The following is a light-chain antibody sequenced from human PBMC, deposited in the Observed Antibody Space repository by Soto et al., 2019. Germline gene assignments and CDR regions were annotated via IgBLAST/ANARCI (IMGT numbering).Light chain of an antibody. CDR3: QQVNVYPST. CDR2: DAS. Sequence: DIQMTQSPTSLSASVGYRVTITCRASQGISSYLGWYQQKPGKAPNLLIYDASTLHSGVPSRFSGGGSGTDFTLTISSLQPEDFATYYCQQVNVYPSTFGGGTKVDIK. J-gene: IGKJ4*01. V-gene: IGKV1-9*01. CDR1: QGISSY.